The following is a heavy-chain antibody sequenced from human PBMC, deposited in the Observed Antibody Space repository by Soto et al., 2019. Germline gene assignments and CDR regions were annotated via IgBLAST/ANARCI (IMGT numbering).Heavy chain of an antibody. J-gene: IGHJ6*02. V-gene: IGHV1-3*05. D-gene: IGHD2-15*01. Sequence: QVQLMQSGTEEKNPGASVKVSCKASGYTFTSYAIHWVRQAPGQKLEWMGWINAGNGDTKYSQNFQGRVTIIRDTSASTGYMEVSSLTSEDTAVYYCARGDCAGGSCRTYGLDVWGQGTTVTVSS. CDR1: GYTFTSYA. CDR2: INAGNGDT. CDR3: ARGDCAGGSCRTYGLDV.